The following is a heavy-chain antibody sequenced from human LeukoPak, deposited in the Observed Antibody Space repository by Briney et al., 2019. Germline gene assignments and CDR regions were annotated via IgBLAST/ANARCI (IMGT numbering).Heavy chain of an antibody. Sequence: TGGSLSLSCAASGFTISSNYMSWVRQAPGKGLEWGLVIYSGGSTYYPDSVKGRFTISRDNSKNTLYLQMNSLRAEDTAVYYCARDRSEVTMVRGVIPGAFDIWGQGTMVTVSS. V-gene: IGHV3-66*02. D-gene: IGHD3-10*01. J-gene: IGHJ3*02. CDR1: GFTISSNY. CDR3: ARDRSEVTMVRGVIPGAFDI. CDR2: IYSGGST.